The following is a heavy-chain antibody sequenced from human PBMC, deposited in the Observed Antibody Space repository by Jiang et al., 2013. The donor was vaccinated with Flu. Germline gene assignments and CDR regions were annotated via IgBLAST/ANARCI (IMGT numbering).Heavy chain of an antibody. D-gene: IGHD5-12*01. V-gene: IGHV4-30-4*01. Sequence: GSGLVKPSQTLSLTCTVSGGSISSGDYYWSWIRQPPGKGLEWIGYIYYSGSTYYNPSLKSRVTISVDTSKNQFSLKLSSVTAADTAVYYCARGYSGYDLAFDYWGQGTLVTVSS. J-gene: IGHJ4*02. CDR1: GGSISSGDYY. CDR2: IYYSGST. CDR3: ARGYSGYDLAFDY.